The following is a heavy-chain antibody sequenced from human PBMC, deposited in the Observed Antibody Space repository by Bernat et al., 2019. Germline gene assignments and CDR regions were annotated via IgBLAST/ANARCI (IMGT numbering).Heavy chain of an antibody. D-gene: IGHD2-8*01. Sequence: DVQLVESGGGLVQPGGSLRLSCAASGFTFSSYWMHWVRQAPGKGLVWVSRINSDGGSTNYAESVKGRLNISKDNAKNTQYLQMNSLRDEDTTVYYCARVWGNGGKNAFDIWGQGTMVTVSS. CDR3: ARVWGNGGKNAFDI. CDR2: INSDGGST. V-gene: IGHV3-74*01. J-gene: IGHJ3*02. CDR1: GFTFSSYW.